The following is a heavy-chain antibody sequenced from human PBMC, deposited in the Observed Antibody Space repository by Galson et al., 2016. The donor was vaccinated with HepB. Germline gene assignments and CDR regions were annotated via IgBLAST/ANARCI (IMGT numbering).Heavy chain of an antibody. V-gene: IGHV1-8*01. J-gene: IGHJ5*02. D-gene: IGHD2-15*01. Sequence: SVKVSCKASGYTFIRYDVNWVRQATGQGLEWMGWMNPDTGNTGYAQKFKGRVTMTRNTSINTAYMELSSLTSEDTAVYYCARVGYCSGFGCYPLQQHYHYNLFDPWGQGARVTVSS. CDR2: MNPDTGNT. CDR3: ARVGYCSGFGCYPLQQHYHYNLFDP. CDR1: GYTFIRYD.